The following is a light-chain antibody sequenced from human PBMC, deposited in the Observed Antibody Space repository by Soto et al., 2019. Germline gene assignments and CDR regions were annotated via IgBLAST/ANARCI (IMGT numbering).Light chain of an antibody. J-gene: IGKJ1*01. CDR3: QQSYSTPPT. CDR2: AAS. V-gene: IGKV1-39*01. CDR1: QSISSY. Sequence: IQMTQSPSSLSASVGDRVTITCLASQSISSYLNWYQQKPGKAPKLLIYAASSLQSGVPSRFSGSGSGTDFTLTISSLQPEDFATYYCQQSYSTPPTFGQGTKVDI.